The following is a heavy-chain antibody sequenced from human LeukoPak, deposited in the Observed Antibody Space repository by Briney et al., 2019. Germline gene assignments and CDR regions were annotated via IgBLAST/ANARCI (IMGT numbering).Heavy chain of an antibody. CDR1: GGTFSSYA. CDR2: IIPILGIA. J-gene: IGHJ4*02. Sequence: SVKVPFKASGGTFSSYAISWVRQAPGQGLEWMGRIIPILGIANYAQKFQGRVTITADKSTSTAYMELSSLRSEDTAVYYCASLYGSGSYYNRPLSYWGQGTLVTVSS. V-gene: IGHV1-69*04. CDR3: ASLYGSGSYYNRPLSY. D-gene: IGHD3-10*01.